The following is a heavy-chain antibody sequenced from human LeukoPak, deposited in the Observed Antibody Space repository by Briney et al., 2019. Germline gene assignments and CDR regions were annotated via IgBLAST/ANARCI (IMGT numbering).Heavy chain of an antibody. D-gene: IGHD2-2*01. V-gene: IGHV1-18*01. Sequence: ASVKVSCKASGYTFTSYGISWVRQAPGQGLEWMGWISAYNGNTNYAQKLQGRVTMTTDTSTSTAYMELRSLRSDDTAVYYCARGYCSSSSCSTPAGTHFDYWGQGTLVTVSS. CDR1: GYTFTSYG. CDR2: ISAYNGNT. J-gene: IGHJ4*02. CDR3: ARGYCSSSSCSTPAGTHFDY.